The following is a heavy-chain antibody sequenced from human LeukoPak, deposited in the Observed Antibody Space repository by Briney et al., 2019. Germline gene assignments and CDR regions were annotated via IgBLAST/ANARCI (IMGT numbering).Heavy chain of an antibody. D-gene: IGHD6-19*01. CDR2: IKGDGTSN. J-gene: IGHJ6*02. Sequence: PGGSLRLSCAASGFTFSSYWMTWVRQAPGKGLEWVAHIKGDGTSNKYVDSVKGRFTISRDNAKNSLYLQMNSLRAEDTALYYCAKSHIAVAGKGPYYYGMDVWGQGTTVTVSS. CDR1: GFTFSSYW. CDR3: AKSHIAVAGKGPYYYGMDV. V-gene: IGHV3-7*03.